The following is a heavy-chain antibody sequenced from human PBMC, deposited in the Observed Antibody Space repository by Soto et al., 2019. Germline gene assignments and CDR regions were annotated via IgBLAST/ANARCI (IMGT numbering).Heavy chain of an antibody. Sequence: SETLSLTCSLSGGAIGGYYWRWIRQPPGKALEWIGYVSYSGSTDYHPSLKSRVSISIDTSKNQFSLKMISVTAADTAVYYCERHGSDTGWFFFDSWGQGALVTVSS. CDR2: VSYSGST. V-gene: IGHV4-59*08. D-gene: IGHD6-19*01. J-gene: IGHJ5*01. CDR1: GGAIGGYY. CDR3: ERHGSDTGWFFFDS.